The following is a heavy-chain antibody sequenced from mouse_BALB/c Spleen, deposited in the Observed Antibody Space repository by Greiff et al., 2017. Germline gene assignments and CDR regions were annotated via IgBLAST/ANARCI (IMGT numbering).Heavy chain of an antibody. J-gene: IGHJ4*01. CDR2: IYPGNVNT. CDR1: GYTFTSYY. D-gene: IGHD3-3*01. V-gene: IGHV1S56*01. Sequence: QVQLKQSGAELVKPGASVKLSCKASGYTFTSYYMYWVKQRPGQGLEWIGWIYPGNVNTKYNEKFKGKATLTADKSSSTAYMQLSSLTSEDSAVYFCARSRVYYYAMDYWGQGTSVTVSS. CDR3: ARSRVYYYAMDY.